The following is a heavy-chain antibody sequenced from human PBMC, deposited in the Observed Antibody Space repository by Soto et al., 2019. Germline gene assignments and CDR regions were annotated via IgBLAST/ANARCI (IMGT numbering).Heavy chain of an antibody. V-gene: IGHV1-46*01. CDR1: GYTFTNYY. CDR2: INCSGGGT. D-gene: IGHD3-10*01. Sequence: QVQLVQSGAEVKKPGASVKVSCKASGYTFTNYYMHWVRQAPGQGLEWVGIINCSGGGTNYAQKFRGRVTMTRATSTGTVYLALRSLGSEETAVYYCLREFSGGHFDYWGQGTLVTVSS. J-gene: IGHJ4*02. CDR3: LREFSGGHFDY.